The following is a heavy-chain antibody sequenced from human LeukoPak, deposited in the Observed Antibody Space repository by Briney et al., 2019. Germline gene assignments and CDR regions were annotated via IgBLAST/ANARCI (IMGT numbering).Heavy chain of an antibody. CDR1: GYTFTSYD. CDR3: ARESTSQAQRAMGDSSGYYFGY. Sequence: ASVRVSCKASGYTFTSYDINWVRQAPGQGLEWMGWMNPNGGNTGYAQKFQGRVTITRNTSISTAYMELSSLRSEDTAVYYCARESTSQAQRAMGDSSGYYFGYWGQGSLVTVSS. CDR2: MNPNGGNT. D-gene: IGHD3-22*01. J-gene: IGHJ4*02. V-gene: IGHV1-8*01.